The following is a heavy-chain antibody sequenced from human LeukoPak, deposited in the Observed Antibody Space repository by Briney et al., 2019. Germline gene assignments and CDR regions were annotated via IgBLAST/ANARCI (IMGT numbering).Heavy chain of an antibody. CDR1: GFTFSTYW. V-gene: IGHV3-7*01. CDR2: INQDESEK. CDR3: ARVQGYCSSSTCYFDAFDI. D-gene: IGHD2-2*01. J-gene: IGHJ3*02. Sequence: GGSLRLSCAASGFTFSTYWMSWVRQAPGKGLEWVAYINQDESEKYYVDSVKGRFTISRDNAKNSLYVQMNSLRAEDTAVYYCARVQGYCSSSTCYFDAFDIWGQGTMVTVSS.